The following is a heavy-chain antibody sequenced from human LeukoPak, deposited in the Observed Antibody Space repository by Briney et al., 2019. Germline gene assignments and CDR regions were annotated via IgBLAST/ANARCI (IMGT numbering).Heavy chain of an antibody. CDR1: GFTFSSYG. CDR3: AKVGGYGSPFDY. CDR2: ISYDGSNK. V-gene: IGHV3-30*18. J-gene: IGHJ4*02. D-gene: IGHD3-10*01. Sequence: GGSLRLSCAASGFTFSSYGMHWVRQAPGKGLEGVAVISYDGSNKYYADSVKGRFTISRDNSKNTLYLQMNSRRAEDTAVYYCAKVGGYGSPFDYWGQGTLVTVSS.